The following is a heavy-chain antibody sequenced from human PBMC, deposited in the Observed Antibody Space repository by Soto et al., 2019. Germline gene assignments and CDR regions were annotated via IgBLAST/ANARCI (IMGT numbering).Heavy chain of an antibody. CDR3: ARAGGYSSGWLSY. J-gene: IGHJ4*02. CDR1: GCTFSSYA. CDR2: ISYDGSNK. V-gene: IGHV3-30-3*01. D-gene: IGHD6-19*01. Sequence: QVQLVESGGGVVQPGRSLRLSCAASGCTFSSYAMHWVRQAPGKGLEWVAVISYDGSNKYYADSVKGRFTISRDNSKNTLYLQMNSLRAEDTAVYYCARAGGYSSGWLSYWGQGTLVTVSS.